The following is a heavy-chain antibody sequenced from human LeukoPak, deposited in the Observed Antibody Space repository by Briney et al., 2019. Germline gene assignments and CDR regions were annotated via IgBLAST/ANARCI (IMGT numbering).Heavy chain of an antibody. J-gene: IGHJ3*02. CDR3: ARQGRPRLGELSSHAFDI. V-gene: IGHV4-39*01. Sequence: SETLSLTCTVSSGSISSSSSYWGWIRQPPGKGLEWIGSIYSSGSTYYNPSLKSRVTISVGTSKNQFSLKLRSVTAADTAVYSCARQGRPRLGELSSHAFDIWSQGTMVTVSS. D-gene: IGHD3-16*02. CDR2: IYSSGST. CDR1: SGSISSSSSY.